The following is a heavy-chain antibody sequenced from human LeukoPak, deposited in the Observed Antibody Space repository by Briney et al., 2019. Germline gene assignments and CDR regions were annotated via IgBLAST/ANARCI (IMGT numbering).Heavy chain of an antibody. CDR2: INHSGST. D-gene: IGHD2-15*01. V-gene: IGHV4-34*01. J-gene: IGHJ4*02. CDR3: AKDIVGGGDDY. Sequence: SETLSLTCAVYGGSFSGYYWSWIRQPPGKGLEWIGEINHSGSTNYNPSLKSRVTISVDTSKNQFSLKLSSVTAADTAVYYCAKDIVGGGDDYWGQGTLVTVSS. CDR1: GGSFSGYY.